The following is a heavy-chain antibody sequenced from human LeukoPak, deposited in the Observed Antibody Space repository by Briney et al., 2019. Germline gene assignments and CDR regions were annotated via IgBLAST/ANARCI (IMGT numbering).Heavy chain of an antibody. Sequence: GGSLRLSCAASGFTFSSYSMNWVRQAPGKGLEWVSYISSSSSTIYYADSVKGRFTISRDNAKNSLYLQMNSLRAEDTAVYYCARDLRPSSGWYWRYYYYGMDVWGRGTTVTVSS. J-gene: IGHJ6*02. CDR3: ARDLRPSSGWYWRYYYYGMDV. CDR2: ISSSSSTI. V-gene: IGHV3-48*01. CDR1: GFTFSSYS. D-gene: IGHD6-19*01.